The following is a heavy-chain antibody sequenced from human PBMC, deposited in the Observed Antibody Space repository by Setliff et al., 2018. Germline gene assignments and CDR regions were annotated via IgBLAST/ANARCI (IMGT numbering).Heavy chain of an antibody. Sequence: SGYNFGTYSMTWVRQAPGKGLEWVGRIRNKPNAYLTQYAASVEGRFTISRDDSKNSLYLQMNNLRTDDTAIYYCARAGYGKGYDYWGQGTLVTVSS. CDR1: GYNFGTYS. J-gene: IGHJ4*01. D-gene: IGHD3-10*01. CDR3: ARAGYGKGYDY. V-gene: IGHV3-72*01. CDR2: IRNKPNAYLT.